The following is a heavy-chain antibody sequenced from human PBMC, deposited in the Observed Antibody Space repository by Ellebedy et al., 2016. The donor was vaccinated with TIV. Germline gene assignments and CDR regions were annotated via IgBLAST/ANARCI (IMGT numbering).Heavy chain of an antibody. D-gene: IGHD1-26*01. CDR2: IYYSGST. CDR3: ARGSPRGPPLGAWGHYYYMDV. V-gene: IGHV4-61*08. Sequence: SETLSLTXTVSGGSISSGDYYWSWIRQPPGKGLEWIGYIYYSGSTNYNPSLKSRVTISEDTSKNQFSLKLSSVTAADTAVYYCARGSPRGPPLGAWGHYYYMDVWGKGTTVTVSS. CDR1: GGSISSGDYY. J-gene: IGHJ6*03.